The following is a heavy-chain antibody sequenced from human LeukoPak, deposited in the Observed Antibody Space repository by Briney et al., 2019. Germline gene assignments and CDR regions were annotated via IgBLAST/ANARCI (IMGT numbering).Heavy chain of an antibody. D-gene: IGHD3-3*01. J-gene: IGHJ4*02. CDR3: ARVLYDFWSGYYWYFDY. V-gene: IGHV3-7*03. CDR1: GFTFSSYW. Sequence: PGGSLRLSCAASGFTFSSYWMSWVRQAPGKGLEWVANIKQDGSEKYYVDSVKGRFTISRDNAKNSLYLQMNSLRAEDTAVYYCARVLYDFWSGYYWYFDYWGQGTLVTVSS. CDR2: IKQDGSEK.